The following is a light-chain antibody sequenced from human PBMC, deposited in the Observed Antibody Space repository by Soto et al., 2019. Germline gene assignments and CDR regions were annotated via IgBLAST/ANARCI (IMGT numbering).Light chain of an antibody. Sequence: QSALTQPASVSGSPGQSITISCTGTSSDVGDYNFVSWYQQHPGKAPKLMIYEVSHPPSGVSNRFSGSKSGNTASLTISGLQADDEADYYCNAYTSSNTLYVFGTGTKLTVL. CDR1: SSDVGDYNF. V-gene: IGLV2-14*01. J-gene: IGLJ1*01. CDR3: NAYTSSNTLYV. CDR2: EVS.